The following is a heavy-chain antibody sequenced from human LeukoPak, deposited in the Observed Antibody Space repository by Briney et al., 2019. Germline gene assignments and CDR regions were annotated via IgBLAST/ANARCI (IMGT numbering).Heavy chain of an antibody. D-gene: IGHD2-8*02. CDR2: INPNSGGT. J-gene: IGHJ5*02. V-gene: IGHV1-2*02. CDR3: ARGPGWFDP. Sequence: ASVTVSCKASGYTFTCYYMHWVRQAPGQRLEWMGWINPNSGGTNYAQKFQGRVTMTRDTSISTAYMELSRLRSDDTAVYYCARGPGWFDPWGQGTLVTVSS. CDR1: GYTFTCYY.